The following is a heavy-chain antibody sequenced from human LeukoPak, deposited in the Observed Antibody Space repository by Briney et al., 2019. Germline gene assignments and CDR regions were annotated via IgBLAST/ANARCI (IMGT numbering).Heavy chain of an antibody. V-gene: IGHV4-59*01. CDR1: GGSISSYY. J-gene: IGHJ3*02. CDR3: ARALSDFRGQWLVQTAFDI. D-gene: IGHD6-19*01. Sequence: PSETLSLTCTVSGGSISSYYWSWIRQPPGKGLEWIGYIYYRGSTNYNPSLKSRVTISVDTSKNQFSLKLSSVTAADTAVYYCARALSDFRGQWLVQTAFDIWGQGTMVTVSS. CDR2: IYYRGST.